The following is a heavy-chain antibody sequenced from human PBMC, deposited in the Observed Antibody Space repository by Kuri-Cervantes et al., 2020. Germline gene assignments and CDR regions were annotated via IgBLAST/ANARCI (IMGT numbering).Heavy chain of an antibody. D-gene: IGHD2-21*01. CDR1: GYTFTSYD. V-gene: IGHV1-69*13. J-gene: IGHJ1*01. Sequence: SVKVSCKASGYTFTSYDINWVRQATGQGLEWMGGIIPIFGTANYAQKFQGRVTITADESTSTAYMELSSLRSEDTAMCYCARVDSLAEYFQHWGQGTLVTVSS. CDR3: ARVDSLAEYFQH. CDR2: IIPIFGTA.